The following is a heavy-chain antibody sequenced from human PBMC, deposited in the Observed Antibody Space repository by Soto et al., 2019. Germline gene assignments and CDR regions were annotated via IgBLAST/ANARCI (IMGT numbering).Heavy chain of an antibody. Sequence: GGSLRLSCAASGFTFSSYAMSWVRQAPGKGLEWVSAISGSGGSTYYADSVKGRFTISRNNSKNTLYLQMNSLRAEDTAVYYCAKDRQIVGAMVYFDYWGQGTLVTVSS. D-gene: IGHD1-26*01. V-gene: IGHV3-23*01. CDR3: AKDRQIVGAMVYFDY. CDR1: GFTFSSYA. CDR2: ISGSGGST. J-gene: IGHJ4*02.